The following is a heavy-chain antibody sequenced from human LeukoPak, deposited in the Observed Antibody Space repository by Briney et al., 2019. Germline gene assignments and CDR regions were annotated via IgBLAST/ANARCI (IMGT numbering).Heavy chain of an antibody. CDR2: ISSSSSYI. CDR1: GFTFSSYS. D-gene: IGHD3-3*01. J-gene: IGHJ6*03. V-gene: IGHV3-21*01. Sequence: PGGSLRLSCAASGFTFSSYSMNWVRQAPGKGLEWVSSISSSSSYIYYADSVKGRFTISRDNAKNSLYLQMNSLRAEDTAVYYCVRGSLASGVVVYYYHYLDVWGKETTVTVSS. CDR3: VRGSLASGVVVYYYHYLDV.